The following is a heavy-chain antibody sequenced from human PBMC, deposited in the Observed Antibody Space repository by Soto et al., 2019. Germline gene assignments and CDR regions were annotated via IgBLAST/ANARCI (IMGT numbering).Heavy chain of an antibody. J-gene: IGHJ4*02. CDR1: GYTFTNYG. D-gene: IGHD3-16*01. CDR3: ARDAAVGLLEY. V-gene: IGHV1-18*01. CDR2: ISAYNGNT. Sequence: QVQLVQSGAEVQKPGASVKVSCKASGYTFTNYGFGGVRQAPGQGLEWMGWISAYNGNTYYARKLQGRVTMNTDTPTSTAYMDLRRLRSDDTAVYYCARDAAVGLLEYWGQGTLVTVSS.